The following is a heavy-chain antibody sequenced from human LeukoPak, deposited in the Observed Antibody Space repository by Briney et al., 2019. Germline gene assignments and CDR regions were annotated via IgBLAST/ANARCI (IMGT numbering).Heavy chain of an antibody. D-gene: IGHD6-19*01. CDR1: GDSISNYY. CDR2: MYNRGST. Sequence: SETLSLTCTASGDSISNYYWSWIRQSPRKELEWIGYMYNRGSTIYNPSLKSRVTISTDTSKNQFSLRLTSVTAADTAVYYCARAEKAVTGTLDYWGQGTLITVSS. J-gene: IGHJ4*02. CDR3: ARAEKAVTGTLDY. V-gene: IGHV4-59*01.